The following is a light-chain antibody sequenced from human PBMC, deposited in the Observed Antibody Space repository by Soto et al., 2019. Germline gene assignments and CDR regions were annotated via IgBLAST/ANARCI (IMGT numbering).Light chain of an antibody. V-gene: IGKV1-5*01. CDR3: QHTTDFT. CDR2: DVS. CDR1: SSKW. Sequence: DIQMAQYPSSVAASVGDTVTMTCRSSSKWLAWYQKKPGKAPKLLIYDVSNLERGVPPRFSGSTSGAESTLTITGLQPDDLGTYYCQHTTDFTFGQGTKVEIK. J-gene: IGKJ2*01.